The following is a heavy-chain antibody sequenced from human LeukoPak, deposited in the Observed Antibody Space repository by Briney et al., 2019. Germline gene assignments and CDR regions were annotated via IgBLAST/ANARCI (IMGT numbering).Heavy chain of an antibody. CDR1: GGSISSYY. J-gene: IGHJ4*02. D-gene: IGHD3-10*01. CDR2: IYYSGST. Sequence: SETLSLTCTVSGGSISSYYWSWIRHPQGKGLEWIGYIYYSGSTNYNPSLKSRVTISVDTSKNQFSLKLSSVTAADTAVYYCARGLWFGELLFDYWGQGTLVTVSS. V-gene: IGHV4-59*01. CDR3: ARGLWFGELLFDY.